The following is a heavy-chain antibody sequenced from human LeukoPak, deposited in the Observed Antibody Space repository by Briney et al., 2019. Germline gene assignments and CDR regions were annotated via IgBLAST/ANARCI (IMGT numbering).Heavy chain of an antibody. CDR3: ARARTGDSDY. CDR2: INPGGGST. V-gene: IGHV1-46*01. J-gene: IGHJ4*02. CDR1: GYTFTNYG. Sequence: GASVKVSCKTSGYTFTNYGMHWVRQAPGQGLEWMGLINPGGGSTTYSQKFQGRVTMTRDTSTSTVYMELNNLRSEDTALYYCARARTGDSDYWGQGTLVTVSS. D-gene: IGHD7-27*01.